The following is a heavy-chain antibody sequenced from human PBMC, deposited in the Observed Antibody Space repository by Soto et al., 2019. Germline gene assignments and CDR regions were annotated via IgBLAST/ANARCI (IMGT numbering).Heavy chain of an antibody. Sequence: EVQLVETGGGLIQPGGSLRLSCAASGFTVSSNYMSWVRQAPGKGLEWVSVIYSGGSTYYADSVKGRFTISRDNSKNTLYLQMNSVRAEDTAVYYCARSGSRKYSSSSFGYYGMDVWGQGTTVTVSS. J-gene: IGHJ6*02. CDR3: ARSGSRKYSSSSFGYYGMDV. CDR2: IYSGGST. D-gene: IGHD6-13*01. V-gene: IGHV3-53*02. CDR1: GFTVSSNY.